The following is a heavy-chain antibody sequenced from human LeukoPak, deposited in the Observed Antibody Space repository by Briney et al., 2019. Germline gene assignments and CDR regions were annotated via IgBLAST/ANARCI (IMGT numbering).Heavy chain of an antibody. J-gene: IGHJ5*02. Sequence: SETLSLTCTVSGGSISSGPYHWSWIRQNPGEGLEWIGFIHDSGSTYYNPSLKSRLIISVDTSKNQFSLRLSSVTAADTAVYYCARRGIEAAGSWDWFDPWGQGTLVNVSS. V-gene: IGHV4-31*03. CDR2: IHDSGST. CDR3: ARRGIEAAGSWDWFDP. D-gene: IGHD6-13*01. CDR1: GGSISSGPYH.